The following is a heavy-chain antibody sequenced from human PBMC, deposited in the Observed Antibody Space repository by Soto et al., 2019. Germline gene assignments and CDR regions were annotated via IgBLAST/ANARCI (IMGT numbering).Heavy chain of an antibody. V-gene: IGHV3-21*06. J-gene: IGHJ5*02. CDR1: GFTLSLYT. CDR2: LGVSHDI. D-gene: IGHD6-13*01. Sequence: PGGSLRLSCAASGFTLSLYTINWVRQAPGKGLEWVSSLGVSHDIFYADSVKGRFTISRDNAKNTVYLEMHGLRGEDTAVYYCTRDASRDSSARGWFEPWGPGTMVAVSS. CDR3: TRDASRDSSARGWFEP.